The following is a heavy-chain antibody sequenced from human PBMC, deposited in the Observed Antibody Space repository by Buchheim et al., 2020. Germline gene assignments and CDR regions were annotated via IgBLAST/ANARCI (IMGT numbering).Heavy chain of an antibody. CDR3: ARGTWTSYFDY. CDR1: GGSISSGGYS. Sequence: QLQLQESGSGPVKPSQTLSLTCAVSGGSISSGGYSWSWIRQPPGKGLEWIGYIYHSGSTYYNPSLKSRVTISVDRSKNQFSLKLSSVTAADTAVYYCARGTWTSYFDYWGQGTL. V-gene: IGHV4-30-2*01. J-gene: IGHJ4*02. CDR2: IYHSGST. D-gene: IGHD3/OR15-3a*01.